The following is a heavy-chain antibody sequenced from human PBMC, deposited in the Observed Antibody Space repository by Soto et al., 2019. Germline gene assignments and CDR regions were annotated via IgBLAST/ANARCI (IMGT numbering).Heavy chain of an antibody. CDR3: AKGEVAAGHSYWYFDL. J-gene: IGHJ2*01. D-gene: IGHD6-13*01. Sequence: EVQLLESGGGLVQPGGSLRLSCEASGFTFSTYAMSWVRQAPGKGLEWVSGIRASGDNTYYAYSVKGRFTISRDSSKNTLYLQMNSLRGEDTAVYYCAKGEVAAGHSYWYFDLWGRGTLVTVSS. CDR2: IRASGDNT. V-gene: IGHV3-23*01. CDR1: GFTFSTYA.